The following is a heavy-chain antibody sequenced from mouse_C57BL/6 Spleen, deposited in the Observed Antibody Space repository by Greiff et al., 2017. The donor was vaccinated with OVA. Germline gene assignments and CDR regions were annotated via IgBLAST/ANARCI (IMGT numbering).Heavy chain of an antibody. CDR2: IWTGGGT. J-gene: IGHJ4*01. CDR3: ARREKPSLLSVREGDYYAMDY. V-gene: IGHV2-9-1*01. Sequence: QVQLKESGPGLVAPSQRLSITCTVSGFSLTSYAISWVRQPPGKGLEWLGVIWTGGGTNYNSALKSRLSISKDNSKSQVFLKMNSLQTDDTARYYCARREKPSLLSVREGDYYAMDYWGQGTSVTVSS. CDR1: GFSLTSYA. D-gene: IGHD6-2*01.